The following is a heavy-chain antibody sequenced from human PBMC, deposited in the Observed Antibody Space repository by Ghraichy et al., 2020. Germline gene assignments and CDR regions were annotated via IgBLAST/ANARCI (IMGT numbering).Heavy chain of an antibody. J-gene: IGHJ4*02. CDR1: GFTFSSYS. CDR3: ARSILGHYEGNFDY. CDR2: ISSSSSYI. V-gene: IGHV3-21*01. D-gene: IGHD4-17*01. Sequence: GGSLRLSCAASGFTFSSYSMNWVRQAPGKGLEWVSSISSSSSYIYYADSVKGRFTISRDNAKNSLYLQMNSLRAEDTAVYYCARSILGHYEGNFDYWGQGTLVTVSS.